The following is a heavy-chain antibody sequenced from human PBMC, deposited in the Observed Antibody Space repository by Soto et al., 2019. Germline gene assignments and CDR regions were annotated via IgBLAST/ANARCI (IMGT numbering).Heavy chain of an antibody. V-gene: IGHV6-1*01. CDR3: ARDLNPLRLKIGYEHAFDF. CDR1: GDSVSSNSAA. Sequence: SQTLSLTCDISGDSVSSNSAAWNWIRQSPSRGLEWLGRTYYRSKWYNEYAASVKSRIIINSDTSKNQFSLQLKSVTPEDTAVYYCARDLNPLRLKIGYEHAFDFWGQGTMVTVSS. CDR2: TYYRSKWYN. D-gene: IGHD5-12*01. J-gene: IGHJ3*01.